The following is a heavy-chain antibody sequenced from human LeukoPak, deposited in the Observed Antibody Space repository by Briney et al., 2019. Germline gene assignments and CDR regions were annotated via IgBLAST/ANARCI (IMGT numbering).Heavy chain of an antibody. J-gene: IGHJ4*02. D-gene: IGHD6-6*01. CDR3: ARRADSSSSAKRGYYFDY. Sequence: SETLSLTCAVSGGSVSSDYWSWIRQPPGKGLEWIGEINHSGNTNYNPSLKSRVTISIDTSKNQFSLRLASVTAADTAVYYCARRADSSSSAKRGYYFDYWGQGTLVTVSS. V-gene: IGHV4-34*01. CDR2: INHSGNT. CDR1: GGSVSSDY.